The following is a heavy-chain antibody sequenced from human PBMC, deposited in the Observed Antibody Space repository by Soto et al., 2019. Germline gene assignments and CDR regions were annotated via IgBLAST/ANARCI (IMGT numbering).Heavy chain of an antibody. V-gene: IGHV3-30-3*01. Sequence: QVQLVESGGGVVQPGRSLRLSCAASGFTFSSYAMHWVRQAPGKGLEWVAVISYDGSNKYYADSVKGRFTISRDNSKNTLCLQTNRLRAEDTAVYYCARSSNYGDYDEDYYYYYGMDVWGQGTTVTVSS. D-gene: IGHD4-17*01. J-gene: IGHJ6*02. CDR2: ISYDGSNK. CDR1: GFTFSSYA. CDR3: ARSSNYGDYDEDYYYYYGMDV.